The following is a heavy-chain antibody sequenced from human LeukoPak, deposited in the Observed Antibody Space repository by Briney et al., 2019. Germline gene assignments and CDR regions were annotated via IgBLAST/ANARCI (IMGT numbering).Heavy chain of an antibody. Sequence: GESLKISCKGSGYSFTSYWIGWVRQMPGKGLEWMGIIYPGDSDTRYSPSFQGQVTISADKYISTAYLQWSSLKASDTAMYYCARQGSSDYDYVWGSYRPRPLGPVLNWGQGTLVTVSS. CDR3: ARQGSSDYDYVWGSYRPRPLGPVLN. CDR1: GYSFTSYW. D-gene: IGHD3-16*02. J-gene: IGHJ4*02. V-gene: IGHV5-51*01. CDR2: IYPGDSDT.